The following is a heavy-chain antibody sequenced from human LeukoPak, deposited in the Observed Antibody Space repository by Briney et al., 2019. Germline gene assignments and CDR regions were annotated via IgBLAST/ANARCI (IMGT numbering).Heavy chain of an antibody. J-gene: IGHJ4*02. CDR1: GYTFTGYY. V-gene: IGHV1-2*02. Sequence: ASVKVSCKASGYTFTGYYMHWVRQAPGQGLEWMGWINPNSGGTNYAQKFQGRVTMTRDTSISTAYMELSRLRSDDTAVYYCARDQSYDSSRAFDYWGQGTLVTVSP. CDR3: ARDQSYDSSRAFDY. D-gene: IGHD3-22*01. CDR2: INPNSGGT.